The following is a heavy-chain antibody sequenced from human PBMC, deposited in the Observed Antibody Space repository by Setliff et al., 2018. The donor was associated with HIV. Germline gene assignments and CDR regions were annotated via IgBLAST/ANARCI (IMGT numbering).Heavy chain of an antibody. CDR3: ATDGGVVVVAGSGFDP. D-gene: IGHD2-15*01. CDR1: GDTFSGHY. V-gene: IGHV1-2*02. Sequence: GASVKVSCKASGDTFSGHYMHWVRQAPGQGLEWLGWINPNSGGTKYAQKFQGRLTMTRDTSITTVYMELSRLRSDDTAVYYCATDGGVVVVAGSGFDPWGQGTLVTV. J-gene: IGHJ5*02. CDR2: INPNSGGT.